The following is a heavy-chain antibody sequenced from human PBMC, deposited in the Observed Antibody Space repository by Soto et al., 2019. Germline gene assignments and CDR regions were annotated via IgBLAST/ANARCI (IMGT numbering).Heavy chain of an antibody. CDR1: GFTFSSYA. D-gene: IGHD6-6*01. CDR3: ARDRGDSSSPAEYFQH. Sequence: PGGSLRLSCAASGFTFSSYAMHWVRQAPGKGLEWVAVISYDGSNKYYADSVKGRFTISRDNSKNTLYLQMNSLRAEDTAVYYCARDRGDSSSPAEYFQHWGQGTLVTVSS. CDR2: ISYDGSNK. J-gene: IGHJ1*01. V-gene: IGHV3-30-3*01.